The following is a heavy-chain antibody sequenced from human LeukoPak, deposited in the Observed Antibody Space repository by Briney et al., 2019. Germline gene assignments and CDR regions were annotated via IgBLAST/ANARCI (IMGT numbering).Heavy chain of an antibody. CDR2: IYYIGST. CDR1: GFTFSSYA. D-gene: IGHD3-10*01. CDR3: ARHYGP. Sequence: PGGSLRLSCAASGFTFSSYAMSWVRQAPGKELEWIGSIYYIGSTYYNPSLKSRVTISVDTSKNQFSLKLNSVTATDTAVYYCARHYGPWGQGTLVTVSS. J-gene: IGHJ4*02. V-gene: IGHV4-39*01.